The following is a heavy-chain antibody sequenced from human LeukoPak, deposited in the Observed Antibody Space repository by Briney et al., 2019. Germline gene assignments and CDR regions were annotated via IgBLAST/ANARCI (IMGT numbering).Heavy chain of an antibody. CDR1: GVSFSGYY. J-gene: IGHJ6*02. D-gene: IGHD2-8*01. CDR2: INHSGST. CDR3: ARGHVGSYAYYYYYGMDV. V-gene: IGHV4-34*01. Sequence: PSETLSLTCAVHGVSFSGYYWSWIRQPPKKGLEWIGEINHSGSTNYNPSLKSRVTISVDTSKNQFSLKVRSVTAADTAVYYCARGHVGSYAYYYYYGMDVWGQGTTVTVSS.